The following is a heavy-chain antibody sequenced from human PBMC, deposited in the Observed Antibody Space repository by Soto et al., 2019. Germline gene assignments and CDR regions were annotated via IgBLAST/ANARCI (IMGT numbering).Heavy chain of an antibody. D-gene: IGHD3-10*02. CDR2: ISNYNGDT. V-gene: IGHV1-18*01. J-gene: IGHJ4*02. CDR3: TRGGQLFAGNYFDY. Sequence: QVQLVQSGAKVKKPGASVKVSCKASGYTFTSYGISWVRQAPGQGLEWMGWISNYNGDTNYAQKLQGRVTMTTDTSTSSAYMELRSLKSDDTAVYYCTRGGQLFAGNYFDYWGQGTLVTVSS. CDR1: GYTFTSYG.